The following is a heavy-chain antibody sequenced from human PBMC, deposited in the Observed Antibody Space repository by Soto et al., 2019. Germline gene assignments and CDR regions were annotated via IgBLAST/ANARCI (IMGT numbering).Heavy chain of an antibody. CDR3: ALYLSSNRYPVSGLAY. V-gene: IGHV1-18*01. D-gene: IGHD2-2*01. CDR1: GYTFTSYG. CDR2: ISAYNGNT. Sequence: ASVKVSCKASGYTFTSYGISWVLQAPGQGLEWMGWISAYNGNTNYAQKLQGRVTMTTDTSTSTAYMELRSLRSDDTAVYYCALYLSSNRYPVSGLAYWGQGTLVTVSS. J-gene: IGHJ4*02.